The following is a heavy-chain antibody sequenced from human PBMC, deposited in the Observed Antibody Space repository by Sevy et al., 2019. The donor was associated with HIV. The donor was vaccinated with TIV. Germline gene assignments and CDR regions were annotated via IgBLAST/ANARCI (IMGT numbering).Heavy chain of an antibody. J-gene: IGHJ5*02. Sequence: GGSLRLSCAASGFSISNNYTAWVRQAPGKGLEWVSVMYSGGSPYYADSVKGRFALSRDISKKTVYLQMNSLRAEDTAVYYCARGYCGGGSCTAFDPWGQGTLVTVFS. CDR1: GFSISNNY. CDR3: ARGYCGGGSCTAFDP. D-gene: IGHD2-15*01. CDR2: MYSGGSP. V-gene: IGHV3-53*01.